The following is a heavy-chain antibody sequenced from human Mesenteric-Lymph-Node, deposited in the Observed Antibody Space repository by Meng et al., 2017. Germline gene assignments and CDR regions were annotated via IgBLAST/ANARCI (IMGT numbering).Heavy chain of an antibody. D-gene: IGHD2-2*01. Sequence: EVQLVESGGGLVKPGGSLRLSCAASGFTFSSYSMNWFCKDPGKGLKWVSSISSSSSYIYYADSVKGRFTISRDNAKNSLYLQMNSLRAEDAALYYCARDPGGEAAIGLWGRGTLVTVSS. V-gene: IGHV3-21*01. J-gene: IGHJ2*01. CDR3: ARDPGGEAAIGL. CDR1: GFTFSSYS. CDR2: ISSSSSYI.